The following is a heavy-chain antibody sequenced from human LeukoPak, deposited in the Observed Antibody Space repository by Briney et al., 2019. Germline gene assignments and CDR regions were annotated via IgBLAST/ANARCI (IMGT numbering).Heavy chain of an antibody. V-gene: IGHV3-48*03. D-gene: IGHD1-14*01. CDR1: GLTFSSYE. CDR3: ARDTFQPGRIDC. Sequence: GGSLRLSCAASGLTFSSYEMNWARQAPGRGLEWVSYISSSGSTIYYADSVKGRFTISRDNAKNTLYLQMNSLRAEDTAVYYCARDTFQPGRIDCWGQGTLVIVSS. J-gene: IGHJ4*02. CDR2: ISSSGSTI.